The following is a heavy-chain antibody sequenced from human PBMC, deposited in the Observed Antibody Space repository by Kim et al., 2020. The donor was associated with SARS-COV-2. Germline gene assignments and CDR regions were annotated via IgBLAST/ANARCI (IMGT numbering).Heavy chain of an antibody. V-gene: IGHV3-30*01. J-gene: IGHJ4*02. Sequence: VTGRFTISRDNSKNTLYLQMNCLRVEDTAVYSCARVGGNGGITTSYFEEWGQGTLVAVSS. CDR3: ARVGGNGGITTSYFEE. D-gene: IGHD3-10*01.